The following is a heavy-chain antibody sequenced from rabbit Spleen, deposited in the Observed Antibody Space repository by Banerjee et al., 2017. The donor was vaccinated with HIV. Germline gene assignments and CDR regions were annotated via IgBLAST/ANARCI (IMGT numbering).Heavy chain of an antibody. V-gene: IGHV1S45*01. CDR1: GFSFSSSYW. CDR2: IYTGSSGNT. Sequence: QEQLVESGGGLVKPEGSLRLTCKASGFSFSSSYWICWVRQAPGKGLEWIACIYTGSSGNTWYASWVNGRFTISKTSSTTVTLQMTSLTAADTATYFCVRGGTDYNIDLWGPGTLVTVS. D-gene: IGHD3-1*01. CDR3: VRGGTDYNIDL. J-gene: IGHJ4*01.